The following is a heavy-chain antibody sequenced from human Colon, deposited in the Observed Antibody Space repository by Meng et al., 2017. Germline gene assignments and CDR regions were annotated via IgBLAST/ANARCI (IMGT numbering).Heavy chain of an antibody. V-gene: IGHV3-48*03. Sequence: GESLKISCAASGFTFNSYEMCWVRQAPGTGPEWISYITGSGDTTHYADSVKGRFTTSRDNAQNLLYLQMNSLRAEDAAVYYCARETSGCGGDCYDLWGQGTLVTVSS. J-gene: IGHJ5*02. CDR3: ARETSGCGGDCYDL. CDR1: GFTFNSYE. CDR2: ITGSGDTT. D-gene: IGHD2-21*01.